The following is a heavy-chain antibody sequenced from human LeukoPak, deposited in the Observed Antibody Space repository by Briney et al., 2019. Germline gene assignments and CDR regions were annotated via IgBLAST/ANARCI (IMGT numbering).Heavy chain of an antibody. CDR3: ARHGSSWYYFDY. D-gene: IGHD6-13*01. CDR2: IYYSGST. CDR1: GGSISSSSYY. V-gene: IGHV4-39*01. Sequence: PSETLSLTCTVSGGSISSSSYYWGWIRQPPGKGLEWIGSIYYSGSTYYNPSLKSRVTISVDTSKNQFSLKLSSATAADTAVYYCARHGSSWYYFDYWGQGTLGTVSS. J-gene: IGHJ4*02.